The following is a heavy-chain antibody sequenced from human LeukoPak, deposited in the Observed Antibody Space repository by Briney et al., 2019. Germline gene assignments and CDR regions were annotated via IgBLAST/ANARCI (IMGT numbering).Heavy chain of an antibody. V-gene: IGHV4-39*01. D-gene: IGHD7-27*01. CDR1: GGSISSSSYY. J-gene: IGHJ4*02. Sequence: SETLSLTCTVSGGSISSSSYYWGWIRQPPGKGLEWIGSIYYSGSTYYNPSLKSRVTISVDTSKNQFSLKLSSVTAADTAVYYCARLPGDIDYWGQGTLVTVSS. CDR3: ARLPGDIDY. CDR2: IYYSGST.